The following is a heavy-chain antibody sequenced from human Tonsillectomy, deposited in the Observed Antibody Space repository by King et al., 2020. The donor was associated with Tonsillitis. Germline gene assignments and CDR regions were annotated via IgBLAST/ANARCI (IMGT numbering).Heavy chain of an antibody. CDR3: AGTRYYYDSSGYPYWYFDL. J-gene: IGHJ2*01. D-gene: IGHD3-22*01. CDR1: GGTFSTYA. CDR2: IIPIFGTA. Sequence: VQLVESGAEVKKPGSSVKVSCKASGGTFSTYAISWVRQAPGQGLEWMGGIIPIFGTADYAQKFQGRVTISADEATSTAYMELSSLISEDTAVYYCAGTRYYYDSSGYPYWYFDLWGRGTLVIVSS. V-gene: IGHV1-69*01.